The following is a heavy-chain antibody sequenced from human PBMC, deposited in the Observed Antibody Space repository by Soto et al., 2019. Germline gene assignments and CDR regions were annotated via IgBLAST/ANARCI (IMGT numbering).Heavy chain of an antibody. Sequence: QVQLVQSGAEVKKPGASVKVSCKASGYTFTSYGISWVRQAPGQGLEWMGWISGYNGNTNYAQKLQGKVTMTTDTTTSTAYMELMSLRSDDTAVYFCARSDQYFDWLPQSPYYFDNWCQGTLVTVSS. CDR2: ISGYNGNT. J-gene: IGHJ4*02. CDR1: GYTFTSYG. D-gene: IGHD3-9*01. CDR3: ARSDQYFDWLPQSPYYFDN. V-gene: IGHV1-18*01.